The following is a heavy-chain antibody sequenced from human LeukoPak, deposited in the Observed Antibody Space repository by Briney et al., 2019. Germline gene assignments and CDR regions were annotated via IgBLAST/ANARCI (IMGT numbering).Heavy chain of an antibody. CDR1: GFTFSSYG. CDR3: AKDYYDSSGYYPVYFDY. CDR2: IRYDGSNK. J-gene: IGHJ4*02. D-gene: IGHD3-22*01. V-gene: IGHV3-30*02. Sequence: GGSLRLSCAASGFTFSSYGMHWVRQAPGKGLEWVAFIRYDGSNKYYADSVKGRFTISRDNSKNTLYLQMNSLRAEDTAVYYCAKDYYDSSGYYPVYFDYWGQGTLVTVSS.